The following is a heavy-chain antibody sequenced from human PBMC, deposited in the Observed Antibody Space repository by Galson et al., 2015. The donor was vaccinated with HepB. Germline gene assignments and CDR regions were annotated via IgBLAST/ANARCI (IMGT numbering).Heavy chain of an antibody. J-gene: IGHJ6*02. V-gene: IGHV1-8*01. CDR1: GYTFTSYD. D-gene: IGHD3-16*01. Sequence: SVKVSCKASGYTFTSYDINWVRQATGQGLEWMGWMNPNSGNTGYAQKFQGRVTMTRNTSISTAYMELSSLRSEDTAVYYCARGRGGFRDYYYYYGMDVWGQGTTVTVSS. CDR3: ARGRGGFRDYYYYYGMDV. CDR2: MNPNSGNT.